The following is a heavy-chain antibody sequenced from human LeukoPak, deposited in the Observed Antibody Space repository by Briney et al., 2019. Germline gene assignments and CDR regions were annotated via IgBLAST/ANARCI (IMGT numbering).Heavy chain of an antibody. V-gene: IGHV4-39*07. CDR1: GGSISSSSYY. D-gene: IGHD3-10*01. Sequence: PSETLSLTCTVSGGSISSSSYYWGWIRQPPGRGLEWIGSIYYSGSTYYNPSLKSRVTISVDTSKNQFSLKLSSVTAADTAVYYCARDNYYYGSGSYNYWGQGTLVTVSS. CDR3: ARDNYYYGSGSYNY. J-gene: IGHJ4*02. CDR2: IYYSGST.